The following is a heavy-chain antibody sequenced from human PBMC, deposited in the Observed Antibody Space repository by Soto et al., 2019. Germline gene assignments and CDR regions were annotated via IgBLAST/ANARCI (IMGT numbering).Heavy chain of an antibody. V-gene: IGHV4-31*03. CDR2: IHYSGST. J-gene: IGHJ4*02. CDR3: ARGFVETAMAFDY. Sequence: QVQLQESGPGLVKPSQTLSLACSVFGASISSGGYFWSWIRQLPGKGLEWIGYIHYSGSTYYNPSLKSRVVMSMDTSKNDFSLKLNSVTAADTAVFYCARGFVETAMAFDYWGQGALVTVSS. D-gene: IGHD5-18*01. CDR1: GASISSGGYF.